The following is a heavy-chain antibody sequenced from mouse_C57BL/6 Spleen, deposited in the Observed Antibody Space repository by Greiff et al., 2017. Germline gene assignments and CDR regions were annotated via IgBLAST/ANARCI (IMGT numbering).Heavy chain of an antibody. CDR1: GYTFTSYW. Sequence: QVQLKQPGAELVMPGASVKLSCKASGYTFTSYWMHWVKQRPGQVLEWIGEIDPSDSYTNYNQKFKGKSTLTVDKSSSTAYMQLSSLTSEDSAVYYCARQGYGSSYRWYFDVWGTGTTVTVSS. V-gene: IGHV1-69*01. CDR2: IDPSDSYT. D-gene: IGHD1-1*01. J-gene: IGHJ1*03. CDR3: ARQGYGSSYRWYFDV.